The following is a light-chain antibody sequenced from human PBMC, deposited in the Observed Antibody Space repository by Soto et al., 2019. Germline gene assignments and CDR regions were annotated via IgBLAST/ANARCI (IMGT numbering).Light chain of an antibody. Sequence: DIQMTKSPSSLSASVGDRVTITCRASQSISSYLNWYQQKPGKAPKLLIYAAYSLQSGVPSRFSGSGSGTDFTLTISSLQPEDFATYYCQQSYSTPPTFGQGTKLEIK. CDR1: QSISSY. J-gene: IGKJ2*01. CDR2: AAY. CDR3: QQSYSTPPT. V-gene: IGKV1-39*01.